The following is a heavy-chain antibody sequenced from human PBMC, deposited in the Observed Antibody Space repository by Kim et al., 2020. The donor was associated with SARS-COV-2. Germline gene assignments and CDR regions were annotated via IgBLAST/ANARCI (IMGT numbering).Heavy chain of an antibody. V-gene: IGHV3-30*02. J-gene: IGHJ4*02. D-gene: IGHD6-19*01. CDR3: AKRGTSGWCDY. Sequence: DSVKGRFTISKNNSKNPVYRQMNSLRPEDTAVYYCAKRGTSGWCDYWGQGTLVSVSS.